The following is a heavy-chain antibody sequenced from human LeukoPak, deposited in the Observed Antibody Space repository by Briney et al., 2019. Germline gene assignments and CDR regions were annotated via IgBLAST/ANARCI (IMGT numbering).Heavy chain of an antibody. CDR2: IHQDGSET. J-gene: IGHJ4*02. V-gene: IGHV3-7*01. CDR1: GFTFSKYW. D-gene: IGHD6-19*01. CDR3: ARDNGSGWYRDYFDY. Sequence: GGSLRLSCTASGFTFSKYWMSWVRQAPGKGLEWVATIHQDGSETYYVDSVKGRFTISRDHAGNSLYLQMNSLRAEDTAVYYCARDNGSGWYRDYFDYWGQGTLVTVSS.